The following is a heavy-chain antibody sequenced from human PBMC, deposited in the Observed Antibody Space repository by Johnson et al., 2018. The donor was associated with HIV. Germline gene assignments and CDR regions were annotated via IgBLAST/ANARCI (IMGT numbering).Heavy chain of an antibody. J-gene: IGHJ3*02. CDR3: AREKIAAAGLDAFDI. CDR1: GFIVSSNY. Sequence: VQLVESGGGLVQPGGSLRLSCAASGFIVSSNYMSWVRQAPGKGLEWVSVIYNSGSTYYADSVKGRFTIPRDNSKNTLYRQMNSLRVEDTAVYYCAREKIAAAGLDAFDIWGQGTMVTVSS. CDR2: IYNSGST. D-gene: IGHD6-13*01. V-gene: IGHV3-66*01.